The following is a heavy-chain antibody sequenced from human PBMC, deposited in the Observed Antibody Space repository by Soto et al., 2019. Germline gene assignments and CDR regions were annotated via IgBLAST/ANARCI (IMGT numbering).Heavy chain of an antibody. Sequence: GGSLRLSCAASGFNVNTDYMNWVRQTPGKGLEWVSFIYNGESTHYADSVKGRFTISSDKSKNTLYLQMNSLRVEDTAVYYCARDGRGLGKLSLFEYWGQGTLVTVSS. CDR2: IYNGEST. V-gene: IGHV3-53*01. J-gene: IGHJ4*02. D-gene: IGHD3-16*01. CDR1: GFNVNTDY. CDR3: ARDGRGLGKLSLFEY.